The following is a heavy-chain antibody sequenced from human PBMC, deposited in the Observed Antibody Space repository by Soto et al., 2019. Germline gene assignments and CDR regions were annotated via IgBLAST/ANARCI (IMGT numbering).Heavy chain of an antibody. CDR3: AKALAVAGDLRASLFDY. CDR2: ISGSGGST. D-gene: IGHD6-19*01. Sequence: GGSLRLSFAASGFTFSSYAMSWVRQAPGKGLEWVSAISGSGGSTYYADSVKGRFTISRDNSKNTLYLQMNSLRAEDTALYYCAKALAVAGDLRASLFDYWGQGTLVTVSS. J-gene: IGHJ4*02. CDR1: GFTFSSYA. V-gene: IGHV3-23*01.